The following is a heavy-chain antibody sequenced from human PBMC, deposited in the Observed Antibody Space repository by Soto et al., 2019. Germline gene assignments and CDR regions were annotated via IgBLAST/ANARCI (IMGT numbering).Heavy chain of an antibody. V-gene: IGHV1-69*01. CDR1: GGTFSSYA. Sequence: QVQLVQSGGEVKKPGSSVKVSCKASGGTFSSYAISWVRQAPGQGLEWMGGIIPIFGTANYAQKFQGRVTITADESTSTAYMELSSLRSEDTAVYYCARSGEQQLVSYWYFDLWGRGTLVTVSS. D-gene: IGHD6-13*01. CDR2: IIPIFGTA. CDR3: ARSGEQQLVSYWYFDL. J-gene: IGHJ2*01.